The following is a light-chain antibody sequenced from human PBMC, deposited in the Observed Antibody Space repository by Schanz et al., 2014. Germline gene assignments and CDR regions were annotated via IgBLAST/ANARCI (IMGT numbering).Light chain of an antibody. CDR2: DVS. CDR3: QHSSDFALT. Sequence: AIHLTQPPSSLAASVGDSVTVTCRASQAISNNVAWYQQKPGKPPNLLMFDVSNLETGVSSRFSGSVSGTDFSLTISGLQPEDFATYFCQHSSDFALTFGGGTMVEI. V-gene: IGKV1D-13*01. CDR1: QAISNN. J-gene: IGKJ4*01.